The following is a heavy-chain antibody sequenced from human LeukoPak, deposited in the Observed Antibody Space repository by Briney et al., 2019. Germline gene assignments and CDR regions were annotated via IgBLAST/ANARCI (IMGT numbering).Heavy chain of an antibody. J-gene: IGHJ4*02. Sequence: GGALTLSCAASGFTFSNYPVTWVRQAAGKGLAGVSSIIGSGDTSFYADSVKGRFTISRDNSKNILYLQMHSLRVEDTAVYYCVKDYSTIAAAANPLFDYWGQGALVTVSS. CDR2: IIGSGDTS. CDR1: GFTFSNYP. V-gene: IGHV3-23*01. CDR3: VKDYSTIAAAANPLFDY. D-gene: IGHD6-25*01.